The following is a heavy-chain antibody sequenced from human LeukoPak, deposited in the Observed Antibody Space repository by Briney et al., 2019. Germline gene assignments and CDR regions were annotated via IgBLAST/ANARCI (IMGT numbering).Heavy chain of an antibody. CDR2: IIPIFGTA. J-gene: IGHJ6*04. Sequence: SVKISCKASGGTFSSYAISWVRQAPGQGLEWMGGIIPIFGTANYAQKFQGRVTITADKSTSTAYMELSSLRSEDTAVYYCARGGEDYSNSYYYYYGMDVWGKGATVTVSS. CDR1: GGTFSSYA. V-gene: IGHV1-69*06. D-gene: IGHD4-11*01. CDR3: ARGGEDYSNSYYYYYGMDV.